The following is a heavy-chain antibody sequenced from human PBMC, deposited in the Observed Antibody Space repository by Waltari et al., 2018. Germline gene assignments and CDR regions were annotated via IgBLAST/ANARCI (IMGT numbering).Heavy chain of an antibody. CDR2: IYYSGST. D-gene: IGHD3-10*01. CDR3: ARGPPYYYGSGSYFKQGVYYYYYMDV. CDR1: GGSISSGGYY. Sequence: QVQLQESGPGLVKPSQTLSLTCTVSGGSISSGGYYWSWIRQHPGKGLEWIGSIYYSGSTYYNPSLKSRVTISVDTSKNQFSLKLSSVTAADTAVYYCARGPPYYYGSGSYFKQGVYYYYYMDVWGKGTTVTVSS. V-gene: IGHV4-31*03. J-gene: IGHJ6*03.